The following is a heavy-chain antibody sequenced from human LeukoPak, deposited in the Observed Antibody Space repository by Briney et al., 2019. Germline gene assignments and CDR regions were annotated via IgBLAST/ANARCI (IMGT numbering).Heavy chain of an antibody. Sequence: SETLSLTCTVSGGSISSGGYYWSWIRQHPGKGLEWIGYIYYSGSTNYNPSLKSRVTISVDTSKNQFSLKLTSVTAADTAVYYCARLPLMTTVKEYYYYGMDVWGQGTTVTVSS. J-gene: IGHJ6*02. V-gene: IGHV4-61*08. CDR2: IYYSGST. D-gene: IGHD4-17*01. CDR1: GGSISSGGYY. CDR3: ARLPLMTTVKEYYYYGMDV.